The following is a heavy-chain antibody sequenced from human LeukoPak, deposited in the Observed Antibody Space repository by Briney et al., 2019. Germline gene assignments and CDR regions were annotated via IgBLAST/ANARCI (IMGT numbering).Heavy chain of an antibody. D-gene: IGHD3-16*01. CDR2: ISGYSGNT. CDR3: VRAPRMSYDSDAFDI. J-gene: IGHJ3*02. CDR1: GYTLTSYG. Sequence: ASVKVSCKASGYTLTSYGISWVRQAPGQGLEWMGWISGYSGNTNYAQKLQGRVTMTTDTSTSAAYMELRSLRSDDTAVYYCVRAPRMSYDSDAFDIWGPGTMVTVSS. V-gene: IGHV1-18*01.